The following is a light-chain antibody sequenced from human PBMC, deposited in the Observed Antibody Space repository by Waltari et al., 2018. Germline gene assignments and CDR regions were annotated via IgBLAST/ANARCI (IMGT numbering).Light chain of an antibody. CDR1: QVIETD. CDR2: SAS. Sequence: AIQMTQSPSSLSASVGHRVPLTCRASQVIETDLGWYQQKPGKAPNLLIHSASTLQGGVPSRFSGSGSGTDFTLTINGLQPEDFATYYCLQDYDYPLIFGGGTKVEIK. V-gene: IGKV1-6*01. CDR3: LQDYDYPLI. J-gene: IGKJ4*01.